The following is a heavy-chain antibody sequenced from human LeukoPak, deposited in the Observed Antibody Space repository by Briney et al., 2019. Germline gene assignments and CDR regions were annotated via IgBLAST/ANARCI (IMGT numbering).Heavy chain of an antibody. CDR3: VRDRGGAYSGDNLFDP. J-gene: IGHJ5*02. V-gene: IGHV3-20*04. Sequence: PGGSLRLSCAASGFIFDDYGMNWVRQAPGKGLEWVSGLNWDGGSTAYADSVKGRFTISRDNDKNAVYLQMNSLRADDTAIYYCVRDRGGAYSGDNLFDPWGQGTLVTVSS. CDR1: GFIFDDYG. D-gene: IGHD2-21*01. CDR2: LNWDGGST.